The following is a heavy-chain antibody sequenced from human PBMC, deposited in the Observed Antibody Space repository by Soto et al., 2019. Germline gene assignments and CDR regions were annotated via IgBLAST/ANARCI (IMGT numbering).Heavy chain of an antibody. Sequence: QVQLVESGGGVVQPGRSLRLSCAASGFTFSSYGMHWVRQAPGKGLEWVAVISYDGTNKYYADSVKGRFTISRDNSKNTLYLQMNSLRAEDTAVYYCAKERPNYYESSGYQTDYFDYWGQGTLVTVSS. D-gene: IGHD3-22*01. J-gene: IGHJ4*02. CDR2: ISYDGTNK. CDR1: GFTFSSYG. V-gene: IGHV3-30*18. CDR3: AKERPNYYESSGYQTDYFDY.